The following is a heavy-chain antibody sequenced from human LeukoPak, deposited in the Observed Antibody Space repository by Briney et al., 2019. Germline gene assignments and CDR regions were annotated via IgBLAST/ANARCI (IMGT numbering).Heavy chain of an antibody. CDR3: AREVEQLGNYYYYYMDV. Sequence: SETLSLTCAVYGGSFSGYYWSWIRQPPGKGLEWIGEINHSGSTNYNPSLKSRVTISVDTSKNQFSLKLSSVTAADTAVYYCAREVEQLGNYYYYYMDVWGKGTTVTVSS. V-gene: IGHV4-34*01. CDR2: INHSGST. D-gene: IGHD6-6*01. J-gene: IGHJ6*03. CDR1: GGSFSGYY.